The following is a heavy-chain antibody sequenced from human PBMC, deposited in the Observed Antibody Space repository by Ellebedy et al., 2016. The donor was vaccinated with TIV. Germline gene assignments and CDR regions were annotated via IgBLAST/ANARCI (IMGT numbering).Heavy chain of an antibody. CDR1: GFTFSSYA. J-gene: IGHJ4*02. Sequence: GESLKISXAASGFTFSSYAMHWVRQAPGKGLEWVAVISYDGSNKYYADSVKGRFTISRDNSKNTLYLQMNSLRAEDTAVYYCAKAFGRITGTPHYFDYWGQGTLVTVSS. CDR2: ISYDGSNK. V-gene: IGHV3-30-3*01. CDR3: AKAFGRITGTPHYFDY. D-gene: IGHD1-20*01.